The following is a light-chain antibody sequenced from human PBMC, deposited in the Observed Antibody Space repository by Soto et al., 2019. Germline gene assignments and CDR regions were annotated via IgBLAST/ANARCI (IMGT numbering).Light chain of an antibody. CDR1: QSVTSN. CDR2: GPS. Sequence: EIVMTQSPATLSVSPGERATLSCRASQSVTSNLGWFQQKPGQAPRLLIYGPSTRATGIPARFSGSGSGTEFTLTISSLESEDFAVYYCHQYNNWPLTFGQGTRLEIK. J-gene: IGKJ5*01. V-gene: IGKV3-15*01. CDR3: HQYNNWPLT.